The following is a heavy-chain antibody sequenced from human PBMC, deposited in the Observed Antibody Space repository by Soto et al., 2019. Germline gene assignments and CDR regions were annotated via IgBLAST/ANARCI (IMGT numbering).Heavy chain of an antibody. Sequence: EVQLLESGGGLVQPGGSLRLSCAASGFTFSSYAMSWVRQAPGKGLEWVSAISGSGGSTYYADSVKGRFTISRDNSKNTLYLQMNSLRAEDKAVYYCAKAGTMVRGVSGGMDVWGQGTTVTVSS. CDR3: AKAGTMVRGVSGGMDV. CDR2: ISGSGGST. J-gene: IGHJ6*02. D-gene: IGHD3-10*01. CDR1: GFTFSSYA. V-gene: IGHV3-23*01.